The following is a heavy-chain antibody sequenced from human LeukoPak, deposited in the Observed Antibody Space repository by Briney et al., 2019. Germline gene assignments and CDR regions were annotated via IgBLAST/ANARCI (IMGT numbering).Heavy chain of an antibody. J-gene: IGHJ3*02. D-gene: IGHD1-1*01. CDR3: ARDSRFCTSYNCRGDAFDI. CDR2: IYTSGST. Sequence: PSETLSLTCTVSGGSISSYYWSWIRQPAGKGLEWIGRIYTSGSTNYNPSLKSRVTMSVDTSKNQFSLKLSSVTAADTAVYYCARDSRFCTSYNCRGDAFDIWGQGTMVTVTS. V-gene: IGHV4-4*07. CDR1: GGSISSYY.